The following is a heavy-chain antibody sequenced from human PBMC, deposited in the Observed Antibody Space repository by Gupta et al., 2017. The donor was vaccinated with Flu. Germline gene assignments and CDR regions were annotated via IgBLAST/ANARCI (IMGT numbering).Heavy chain of an antibody. CDR1: GFTFNRYS. CDR2: ISSSSSYI. V-gene: IGHV3-21*01. D-gene: IGHD6-19*01. Sequence: EVQLVESGGGLVKPGWSLRPSCAASGFTFNRYSLHCVRQAPGKGLEWVSSISSSSSYIYYADSVKGRFTISRDNAKNALYLHMNSLRAEDTAVYYCARDLAVVTKYYFDYWGKGTLVTVSS. J-gene: IGHJ4*02. CDR3: ARDLAVVTKYYFDY.